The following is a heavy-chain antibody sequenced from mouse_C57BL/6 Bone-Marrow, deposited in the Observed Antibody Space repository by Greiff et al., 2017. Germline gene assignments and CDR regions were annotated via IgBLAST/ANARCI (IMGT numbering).Heavy chain of an antibody. D-gene: IGHD2-3*01. Sequence: QVQLQQPGAELVKPGASVQLSCKASGYTFTSYWMHWVKQRPGQGLEWIGMIHPNSGSTNYNEKFKSKATLTVDKSSSTAYMQLSSLTSEDSAVYYCAGWLLRGWFAYWGQGTLVTVSA. CDR1: GYTFTSYW. CDR2: IHPNSGST. CDR3: AGWLLRGWFAY. J-gene: IGHJ3*01. V-gene: IGHV1-64*01.